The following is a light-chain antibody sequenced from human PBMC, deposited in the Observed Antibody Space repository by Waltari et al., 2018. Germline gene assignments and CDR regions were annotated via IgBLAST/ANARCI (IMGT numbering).Light chain of an antibody. CDR1: NIGGYS. Sequence: SYVLTQPPSVSVAPGETSRITCGGDNIGGYSVKWYQQKPGQAPVLVLYYDSNRPSGIPERFSGSNFGNTATLTISRVEAGDEADYYCQVSDSTADLVVFGGGTKLTVL. CDR2: YDS. CDR3: QVSDSTADLVV. J-gene: IGLJ2*01. V-gene: IGLV3-21*04.